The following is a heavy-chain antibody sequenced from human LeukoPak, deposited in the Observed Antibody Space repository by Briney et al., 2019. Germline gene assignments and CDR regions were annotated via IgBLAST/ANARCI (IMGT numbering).Heavy chain of an antibody. CDR2: IRYDGSNK. CDR3: AKDRQWLVSIDY. J-gene: IGHJ4*02. CDR1: GFTFSNYD. V-gene: IGHV3-30*02. D-gene: IGHD6-19*01. Sequence: GGSLRLSCAASGFTFSNYDMHWVRQAPGKGLEWVAFIRYDGSNKYYADSVKGRFNISSDNSKNTLYLQMNSLRAEDTAVYYCAKDRQWLVSIDYWRQGTRVTVSS.